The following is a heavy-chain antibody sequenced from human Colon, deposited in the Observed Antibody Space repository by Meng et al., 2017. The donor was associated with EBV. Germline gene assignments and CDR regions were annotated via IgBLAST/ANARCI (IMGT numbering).Heavy chain of an antibody. CDR3: ARTFGYCSNNNCPRTLGY. V-gene: IGHV4-34*02. Sequence: QGQLQQVGAGLLNPSETLSLTCGVSGGSLSGYYWSWIRHFPGRTLEFIGDINHSGSANYNPSLRSRVTISVDTSENQIFLNLHSVTAADTAVYHCARTFGYCSNNNCPRTLGYWGQGTLVTVSS. D-gene: IGHD2-2*03. J-gene: IGHJ4*02. CDR1: GGSLSGYY. CDR2: INHSGSA.